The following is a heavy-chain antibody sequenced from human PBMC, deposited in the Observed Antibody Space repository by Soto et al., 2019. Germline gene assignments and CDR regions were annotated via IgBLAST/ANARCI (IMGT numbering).Heavy chain of an antibody. CDR3: ARVGITIFGVVINGPDY. Sequence: ASVKVSCKASGYTFTSYGISWVRQAPGQGLEWMGWISAYNGNTNYAQKLQGRVTMTTDTSTSTAYMELRSLRSDDTAVYYCARVGITIFGVVINGPDYWGQGTLVTVSS. V-gene: IGHV1-18*01. D-gene: IGHD3-3*01. J-gene: IGHJ4*02. CDR1: GYTFTSYG. CDR2: ISAYNGNT.